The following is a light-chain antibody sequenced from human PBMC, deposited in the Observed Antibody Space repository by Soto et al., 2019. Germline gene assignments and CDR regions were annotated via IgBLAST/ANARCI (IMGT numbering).Light chain of an antibody. Sequence: DIQMTQSPSTLSGSVGDRVTITCRASQTISSWLAWYQQKPGKAPKLLIYKASTLKSGVPSRFSGCGSGTEFTLTISSLQPDDFATYYCQQYKSDSRTFGQGTKVEIK. J-gene: IGKJ1*01. CDR3: QQYKSDSRT. V-gene: IGKV1-5*03. CDR1: QTISSW. CDR2: KAS.